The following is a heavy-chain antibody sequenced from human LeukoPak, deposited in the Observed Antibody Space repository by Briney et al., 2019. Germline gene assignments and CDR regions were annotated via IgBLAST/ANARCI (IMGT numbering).Heavy chain of an antibody. D-gene: IGHD3-22*01. J-gene: IGHJ4*02. Sequence: SETLSLTCTVSGGSISSSSYYWGWIRQPPGKGLEWIVSIYYSGSTYYNPSLKSRVTISVDTSKNQFSLKLSSVTAADTAVYYCARQSPNYDSSGYYFDYFDYWGQGTLVTVSS. CDR3: ARQSPNYDSSGYYFDYFDY. CDR1: GGSISSSSYY. V-gene: IGHV4-39*01. CDR2: IYYSGST.